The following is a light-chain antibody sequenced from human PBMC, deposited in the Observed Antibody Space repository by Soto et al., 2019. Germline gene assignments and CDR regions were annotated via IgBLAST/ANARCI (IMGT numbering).Light chain of an antibody. CDR2: DAS. CDR1: QNINNY. CDR3: QQYENLPT. V-gene: IGKV1-33*01. J-gene: IGKJ5*01. Sequence: IQMTQPQYSLSASVGDRVTITCQASQNINNYLNWYQQKPGRAPKLLTYDASNLEAGVPSRFRGSGSGTDFTFTISRLQPEDIATYYCQQYENLPTFGQGTRLEIK.